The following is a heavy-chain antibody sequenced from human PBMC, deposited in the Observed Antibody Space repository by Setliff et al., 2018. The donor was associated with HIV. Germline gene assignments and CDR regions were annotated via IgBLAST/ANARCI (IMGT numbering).Heavy chain of an antibody. D-gene: IGHD1-26*01. CDR2: LTPHSGDT. J-gene: IGHJ6*03. CDR3: ARGLIVGATTGYYYYYMDV. Sequence: GASVKVSSKASGYTFLNYDINWLRQAPGQGLEWMGRLTPHSGDTISADRFQGRLVMTTNTSTTTAFMELSSLRSDDTALYFCARGLIVGATTGYYYYYMDVWGKGTTVTVSS. V-gene: IGHV1-8*01. CDR1: GYTFLNYD.